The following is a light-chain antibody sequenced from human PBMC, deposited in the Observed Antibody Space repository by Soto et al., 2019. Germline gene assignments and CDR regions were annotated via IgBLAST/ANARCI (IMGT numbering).Light chain of an antibody. V-gene: IGKV1-27*01. Sequence: DIQMIQSPTSLSASVGDRVTITCRASQDIRNFVAWYQQKPGKAPKLLIYAASTLQSGVPSRFSGSGSGTDFTLTINSLQPEDVATYYCQKYSSVPVFGPGTKVEIK. CDR3: QKYSSVPV. CDR2: AAS. CDR1: QDIRNF. J-gene: IGKJ3*01.